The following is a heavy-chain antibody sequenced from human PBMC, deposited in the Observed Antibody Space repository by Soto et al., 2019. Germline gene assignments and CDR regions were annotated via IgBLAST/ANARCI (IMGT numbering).Heavy chain of an antibody. J-gene: IGHJ5*01. CDR1: GYTFTSYY. CDR2: INPSVGSK. V-gene: IGHV1-46*01. Sequence: ASVKVSCKASGYTFTSYYLHWVRQAPGQGLEWMGIINPSVGSKIYAQKFQGRATMTRDTSASTVYMELSSLRSDDTAVYYCARDLDMKWPGGGWFDSWGQGALVTVSS. D-gene: IGHD2-2*03. CDR3: ARDLDMKWPGGGWFDS.